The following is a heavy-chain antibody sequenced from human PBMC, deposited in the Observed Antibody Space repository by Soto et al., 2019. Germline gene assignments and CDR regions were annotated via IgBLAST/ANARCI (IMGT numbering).Heavy chain of an antibody. D-gene: IGHD2-2*01. CDR3: ARGIVVVPAAMKPYYYYYYGMDV. V-gene: IGHV1-69*01. CDR1: GGTFSSYA. CDR2: IIPIFGTA. J-gene: IGHJ6*02. Sequence: QVQLVQSGAEVKKPGSAVKVSCKASGGTFSSYAISWVRQAPGQGLEWMGGIIPIFGTANYARKFQGRVTITADESTSTAYMELSSLRSEDTAVYYCARGIVVVPAAMKPYYYYYYGMDVWGQGTTVTVSS.